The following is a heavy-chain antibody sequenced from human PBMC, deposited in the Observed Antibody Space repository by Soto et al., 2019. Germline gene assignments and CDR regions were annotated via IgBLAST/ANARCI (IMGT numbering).Heavy chain of an antibody. V-gene: IGHV3-23*01. J-gene: IGHJ4*02. CDR1: GFTFSSYA. Sequence: EVQLLESGGGLVQPGGSLRLSCAASGFTFSSYAMSWVRQAPGKGLEWGSAISGSGGSTYYADSVKGRFTISRDNSKNTLYLQMNSLRAEDTAVYYCAKARVSTVTTGLFDYWGQGTLVTVSS. D-gene: IGHD4-17*01. CDR3: AKARVSTVTTGLFDY. CDR2: ISGSGGST.